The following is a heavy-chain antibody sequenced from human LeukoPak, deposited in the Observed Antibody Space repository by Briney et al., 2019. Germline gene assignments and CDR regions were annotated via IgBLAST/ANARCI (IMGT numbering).Heavy chain of an antibody. V-gene: IGHV3-23*01. CDR3: AKDRGRGARRNIAAAGPFDC. D-gene: IGHD6-13*01. J-gene: IGHJ4*02. CDR2: ISGSGGST. CDR1: GFTFSSYA. Sequence: GGSLRLSCAASGFTFSSYAMSWVRQAPGKGLEWVSAISGSGGSTYYADSVKGRFTISRDNSKNTLYLQMNSLRAEDTAVYYCAKDRGRGARRNIAAAGPFDCWGQGTLVTVSS.